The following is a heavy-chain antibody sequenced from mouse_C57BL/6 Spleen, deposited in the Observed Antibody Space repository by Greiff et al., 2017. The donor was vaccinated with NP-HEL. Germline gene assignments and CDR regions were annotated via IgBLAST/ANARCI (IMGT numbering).Heavy chain of an antibody. J-gene: IGHJ1*03. D-gene: IGHD1-1*01. CDR1: GYTFTSYW. V-gene: IGHV1-53*01. CDR3: ARSGSSRSYWYFDV. CDR2: INPSNGGT. Sequence: VQLQQPGTELVKPGASVKLSCKASGYTFTSYWMHWVKQRPGQGLEWIGNINPSNGGTNYNEKFKSKATLTVDKSSSTAYMQLSSLTSEDSAVYYCARSGSSRSYWYFDVWGTGTTVTVSS.